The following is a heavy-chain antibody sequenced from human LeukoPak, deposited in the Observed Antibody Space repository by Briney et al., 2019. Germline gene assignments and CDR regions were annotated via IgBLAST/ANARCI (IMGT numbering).Heavy chain of an antibody. CDR3: ARDRGMEGFSGYDSPREDY. D-gene: IGHD5-12*01. Sequence: SQTLSLTCTVSGGSISSGGYYWSWIRQPPGKGLEWIGYIYHSGSTYYNPSLKSRVTISVDTSKNQFSLKLSSVTAADTAVYYCARDRGMEGFSGYDSPREDYWGQGTLVTVSS. CDR2: IYHSGST. V-gene: IGHV4-30-2*01. J-gene: IGHJ4*02. CDR1: GGSISSGGYY.